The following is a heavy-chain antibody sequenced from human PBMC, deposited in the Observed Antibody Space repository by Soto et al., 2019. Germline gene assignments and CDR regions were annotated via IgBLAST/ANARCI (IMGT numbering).Heavy chain of an antibody. D-gene: IGHD2-2*01. CDR3: ARAGIAYCSSTTCYLYYYVMDV. J-gene: IGHJ6*02. CDR2: INPNSGST. V-gene: IGHV1-46*01. Sequence: VASVKVSCKASGYSVTSYYMHWVRQAPGQWLEWMGIINPNSGSTTYAQKFQGRVTMTRDTSTSTVYMELTSLTSGDTAVYYCARAGIAYCSSTTCYLYYYVMDVWGQGTTVTVSS. CDR1: GYSVTSYY.